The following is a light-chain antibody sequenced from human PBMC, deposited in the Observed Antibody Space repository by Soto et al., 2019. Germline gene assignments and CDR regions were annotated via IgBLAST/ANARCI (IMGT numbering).Light chain of an antibody. J-gene: IGKJ4*01. CDR2: WAS. CDR1: QSVLYSSNNKNY. Sequence: DIVMTQSPDSLAVSLGERAIINCKSSQSVLYSSNNKNYLAWYQQKPGQPPKLLIYWASTRESGVPDRFSGSGSGTDFTLTISRLQAEDVAVYYCQQYDRSPPTFGGGTKVEIK. CDR3: QQYDRSPPT. V-gene: IGKV4-1*01.